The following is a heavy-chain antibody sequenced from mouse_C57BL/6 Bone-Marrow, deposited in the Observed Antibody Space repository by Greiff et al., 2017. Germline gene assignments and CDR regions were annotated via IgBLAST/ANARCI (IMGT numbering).Heavy chain of an antibody. CDR2: IDPSDSYT. CDR1: GYTFTSYW. D-gene: IGHD1-2*01. V-gene: IGHV1-59*01. CDR3: ARDPSSTTAYYMDY. J-gene: IGHJ2*01. Sequence: QVQLQQPGAELVRPGTSVKLSCKASGYTFTSYWMHWVKQRPGQGLEWIGVIDPSDSYTNYNQKFKGKATLTVDTSSSTAYMQLSSLTSEDSAVYYCARDPSSTTAYYMDYWGQGTTLTVSS.